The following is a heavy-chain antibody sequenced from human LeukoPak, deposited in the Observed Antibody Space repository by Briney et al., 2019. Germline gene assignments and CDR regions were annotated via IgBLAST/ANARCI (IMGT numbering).Heavy chain of an antibody. Sequence: PSETLSLNCTVAGGSISSSSYYWGWIRQPPGKGLEWIGSIYYSGSTYYNPSLKSRVTISVDTSKNQFSLKLSSVTAADTAVYYCARTGGNYDSSGYLDYWGQGTLVTVSS. D-gene: IGHD3-22*01. CDR1: GGSISSSSYY. CDR2: IYYSGST. CDR3: ARTGGNYDSSGYLDY. J-gene: IGHJ4*02. V-gene: IGHV4-39*01.